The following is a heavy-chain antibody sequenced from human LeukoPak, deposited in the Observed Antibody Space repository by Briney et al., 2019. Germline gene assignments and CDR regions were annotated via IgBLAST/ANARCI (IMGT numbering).Heavy chain of an antibody. CDR2: ISYDGSNK. CDR1: GFTFSSYA. D-gene: IGHD1-26*01. Sequence: PGRSLRLSCAASGFTFSSYAMHWVRQAPGKGLEWVAVISYDGSNKYYADSVKGRFTISRDNSKNTLYLQMNSLRAEDTAVYYCARDLGGLKDYWGQGTLVTVSS. V-gene: IGHV3-30-3*01. CDR3: ARDLGGLKDY. J-gene: IGHJ4*02.